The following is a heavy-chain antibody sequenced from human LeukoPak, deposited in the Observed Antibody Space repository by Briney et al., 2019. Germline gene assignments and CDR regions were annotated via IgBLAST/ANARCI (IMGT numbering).Heavy chain of an antibody. CDR1: GGSFSGYY. D-gene: IGHD5-12*01. V-gene: IGHV4-34*01. CDR2: INHSGST. J-gene: IGHJ4*02. Sequence: SETLSLTCAVYGGSFSGYYWSWIRQPPGKGLEWIGEINHSGSTNYNPSLKSRVTISVDTSKNQFSLKLSSVTAADTAVYYCARWGDSGYDYLDYWGQGTLVTVSS. CDR3: ARWGDSGYDYLDY.